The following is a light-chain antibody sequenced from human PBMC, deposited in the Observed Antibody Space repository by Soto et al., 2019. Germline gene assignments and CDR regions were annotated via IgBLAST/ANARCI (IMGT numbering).Light chain of an antibody. CDR1: QSVSID. V-gene: IGKV3-15*01. Sequence: EVMMTQSPATLSVSPGERATLSCRASQSVSIDLAWYQHNPGQSPRLLIYGASTSATGVPVRFSGSGSGTESALTISSLQSEDFAVYYCQQYNRRPLTFGGGTKVDIK. CDR3: QQYNRRPLT. CDR2: GAS. J-gene: IGKJ4*01.